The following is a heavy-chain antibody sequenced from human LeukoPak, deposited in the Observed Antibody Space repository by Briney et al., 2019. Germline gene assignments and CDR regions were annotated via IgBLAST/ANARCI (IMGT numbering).Heavy chain of an antibody. CDR1: GFTFSNYG. D-gene: IGHD5-24*01. CDR2: ISGSGDST. Sequence: GGSLRLSCAASGFTFSNYGMSWVRQAPGKGLEWVSSISGSGDSTYYADSVKGRFTISRDNSKNTLYLQMNSLRAEDTAVYYCAKDLTGWLQSPFDYWGQGTLVTVSS. CDR3: AKDLTGWLQSPFDY. V-gene: IGHV3-23*01. J-gene: IGHJ4*02.